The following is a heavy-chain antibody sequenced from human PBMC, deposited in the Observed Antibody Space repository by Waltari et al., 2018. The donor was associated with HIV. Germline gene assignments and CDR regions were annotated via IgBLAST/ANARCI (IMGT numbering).Heavy chain of an antibody. CDR1: GYTFTSYA. CDR2: INAGNGNT. J-gene: IGHJ2*01. Sequence: QVQLVQSGAEVKKPGASVKVSCKASGYTFTSYALHWVRQATGQRLEWMGWINAGNGNTKYSQKFQGRVTITRDTSASTAYMELSSLISEYTAVYYCARGGVDWYFDLWGRGTLVTVSS. D-gene: IGHD2-15*01. V-gene: IGHV1-3*01. CDR3: ARGGVDWYFDL.